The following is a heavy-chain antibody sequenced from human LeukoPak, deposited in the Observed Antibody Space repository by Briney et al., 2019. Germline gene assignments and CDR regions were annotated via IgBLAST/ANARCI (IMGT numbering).Heavy chain of an antibody. J-gene: IGHJ4*02. CDR3: AKDRKSGSKKVYYFDY. Sequence: QPGGSLRLSCAASGFTFSSYGMHWVRQAPGKGLECVAVIRYDGSNKHYADSVKGRFTISRENSKNTLYLQMNSLRAEDTAVYYCAKDRKSGSKKVYYFDYWGQGTLVTVSS. V-gene: IGHV3-30*02. CDR2: IRYDGSNK. CDR1: GFTFSSYG. D-gene: IGHD1-26*01.